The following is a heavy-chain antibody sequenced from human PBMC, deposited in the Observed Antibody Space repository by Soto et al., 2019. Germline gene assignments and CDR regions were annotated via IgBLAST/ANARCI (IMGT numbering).Heavy chain of an antibody. V-gene: IGHV3-33*08. D-gene: IGHD2-2*01. CDR3: ARDQYQLPSDTKWYYFDY. J-gene: IGHJ4*02. Sequence: AGSIRLSCAASGVTFSSYGMHWVRQAPGKGLEWVAVIWYDGSNKYYADSVKGRFTISRDNSKNTLYLQMNSLRAEDTAVYYCARDQYQLPSDTKWYYFDYWGQGTLVTVFS. CDR2: IWYDGSNK. CDR1: GVTFSSYG.